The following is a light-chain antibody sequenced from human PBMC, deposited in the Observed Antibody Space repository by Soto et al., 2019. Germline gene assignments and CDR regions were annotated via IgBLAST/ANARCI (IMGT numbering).Light chain of an antibody. Sequence: EILLTQSPATLSLSPGERATLSCRASQTISSYLAWYQQKPGQAPRLLIYDASNRATGIPARFSGSGSGTDFTLTISSLEPEDFAIYYCQQRRNWPQTFGQGTKVESK. J-gene: IGKJ1*01. CDR2: DAS. CDR1: QTISSY. V-gene: IGKV3-11*01. CDR3: QQRRNWPQT.